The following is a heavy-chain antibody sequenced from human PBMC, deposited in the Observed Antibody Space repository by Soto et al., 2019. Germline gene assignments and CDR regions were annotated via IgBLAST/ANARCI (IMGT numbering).Heavy chain of an antibody. J-gene: IGHJ6*04. CDR1: GGSITDYY. Sequence: SETLSLTCAVSGGSITDYYWSWIRQPPGKGLEWIGYIYHGGSANYSPSLKSRVTISLNTSKSQFYMTLTSVTAADSAVYYCARVDGNPTMNREYYYYGVDVWGTGTTVTVSS. CDR2: IYHGGSA. D-gene: IGHD1-1*01. V-gene: IGHV4-59*01. CDR3: ARVDGNPTMNREYYYYGVDV.